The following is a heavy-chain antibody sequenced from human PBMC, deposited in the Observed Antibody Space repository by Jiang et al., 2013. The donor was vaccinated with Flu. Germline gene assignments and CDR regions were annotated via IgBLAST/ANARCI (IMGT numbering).Heavy chain of an antibody. V-gene: IGHV4-59*08. J-gene: IGHJ5*02. CDR1: GGSISSYY. CDR2: IYYSGST. Sequence: GPGLVKPSETLSLTCTVSGGSISSYYWSWIRQPPGKGLEWIGYIYYSGSTNYNPSLKSRVTISVDTSKNQFSLKLSSVTAADTAVYYCARQTSTVKGDWFDPGAREPWSP. CDR3: ARQTSTVKGDWFDP. D-gene: IGHD4-11*01.